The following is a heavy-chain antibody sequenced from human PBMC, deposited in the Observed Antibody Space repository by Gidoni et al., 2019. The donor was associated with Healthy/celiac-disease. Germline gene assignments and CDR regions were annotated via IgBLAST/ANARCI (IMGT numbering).Heavy chain of an antibody. CDR3: ARLMGVANY. D-gene: IGHD3-3*01. V-gene: IGHV4-39*01. CDR1: GGSISSSSYY. Sequence: QLQLQESGPGLVKPSETLSLTCTVPGGSISSSSYYWGWIRQPPGKGLEWIGSIDYSGSTYYNPSLKSRVTISVDTSKNQFSLKLSSVTAADTAVYYCARLMGVANYWGQGTLVTVSS. J-gene: IGHJ4*02. CDR2: IDYSGST.